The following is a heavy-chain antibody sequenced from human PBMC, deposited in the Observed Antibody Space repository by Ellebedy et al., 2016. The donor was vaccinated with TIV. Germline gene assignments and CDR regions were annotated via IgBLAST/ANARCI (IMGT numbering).Heavy chain of an antibody. D-gene: IGHD2-15*01. J-gene: IGHJ3*02. CDR3: ARRSGGSFQHDAFDI. CDR2: IIPFLGIA. CDR1: GGTFSSYA. V-gene: IGHV1-69*04. Sequence: AASVKVSCKASGGTFSSYAISGVRQAPGQGLEWMGRIIPFLGIANYAQKFQGRVPITADKSTSTAYMELSSLRSEDTAVYYCARRSGGSFQHDAFDIWGQGTMVTVSS.